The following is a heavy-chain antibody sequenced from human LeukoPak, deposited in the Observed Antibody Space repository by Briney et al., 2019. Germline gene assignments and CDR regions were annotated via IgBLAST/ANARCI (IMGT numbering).Heavy chain of an antibody. D-gene: IGHD4-17*01. CDR3: ARERPPLRSTGFDY. V-gene: IGHV1-69*13. J-gene: IGHJ4*02. CDR1: GGTFNSYA. CDR2: IIPIFGIA. Sequence: GASVKVSCKGSGGTFNSYAISWVRQAPGQGLEWMGGIIPIFGIANYAQKFQGRVTVTADESTSTAYMELSSLRSEDTAVYYCARERPPLRSTGFDYWGQGTLVTVSS.